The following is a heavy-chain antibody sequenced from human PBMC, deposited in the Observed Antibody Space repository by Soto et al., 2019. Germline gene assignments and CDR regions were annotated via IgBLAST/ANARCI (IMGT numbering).Heavy chain of an antibody. J-gene: IGHJ5*02. CDR1: GFSFCRYW. Sequence: GGSLSPSRAASGFSFCRYWMNRGRQAPGKGLEWVANIKQDGSEKYYVDSVKSRITINPDTSKNQFSLQLNSVTPEDTAVYYCGRARGDGHNWFDPWGQGTLVTVSS. V-gene: IGHV3-7*01. CDR2: IKQDGSEK. D-gene: IGHD5-12*01. CDR3: GRARGDGHNWFDP.